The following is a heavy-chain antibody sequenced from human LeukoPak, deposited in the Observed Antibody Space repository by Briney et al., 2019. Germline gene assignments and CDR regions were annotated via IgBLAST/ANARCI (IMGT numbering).Heavy chain of an antibody. J-gene: IGHJ4*02. CDR1: GYSISSGYY. D-gene: IGHD6-19*01. V-gene: IGHV4-38-2*02. CDR3: ARESLFRAVAGRPAPLDS. CDR2: IYTSGST. Sequence: SETLSLTCTVSGYSISSGYYWGWIRQPPGKGLEWIGRIYTSGSTNHNPSLKSRVTMSVDTFKNQFSLKLSSVTAADTAVYYCARESLFRAVAGRPAPLDSWGQGTLVTVSS.